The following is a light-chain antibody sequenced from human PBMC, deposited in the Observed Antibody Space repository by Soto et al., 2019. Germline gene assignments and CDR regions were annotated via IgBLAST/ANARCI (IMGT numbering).Light chain of an antibody. CDR1: SSNIGSNT. CDR2: SNN. V-gene: IGLV1-44*01. Sequence: QSVLTQPPSASGTPGQRVTISCSGSSSNIGSNTVKWYQQLPGTAPKLLIYSNNQRPSGVPDRFSGSKSGTSASLAISGLQSEDEADYNCAAWDDSLNVVVFGGGTKVTVL. CDR3: AAWDDSLNVVV. J-gene: IGLJ2*01.